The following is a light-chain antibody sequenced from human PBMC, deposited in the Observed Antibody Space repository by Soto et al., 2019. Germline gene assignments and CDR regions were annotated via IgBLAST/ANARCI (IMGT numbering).Light chain of an antibody. V-gene: IGLV6-57*04. CDR2: EDN. CDR1: SGRIASNY. J-gene: IGLJ2*01. Sequence: NFMLTQPHSVSESPGKTVTISCTRSSGRIASNYVQWYQQRPGSAPTTVIYEDNQRPSGFPDRFSGSIDSSSNSASLTISGLKTEDEADYYCQSYDSSNPHVVFGGGTKVTVL. CDR3: QSYDSSNPHVV.